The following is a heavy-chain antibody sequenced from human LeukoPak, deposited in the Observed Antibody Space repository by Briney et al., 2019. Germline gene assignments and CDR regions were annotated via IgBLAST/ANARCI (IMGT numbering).Heavy chain of an antibody. V-gene: IGHV4-34*01. CDR2: INHSGST. CDR3: ARGMYDFWSGYYTWFDP. D-gene: IGHD3-3*01. J-gene: IGHJ5*02. Sequence: SETLSLTCAVYGGSFSGYYWSWNRQPPGKGLEWIGEINHSGSTNYNPSLKSRVTISVDTSKNQFSLKLSSVTAADTAVYYCARGMYDFWSGYYTWFDPWGQGTLVTVSS. CDR1: GGSFSGYY.